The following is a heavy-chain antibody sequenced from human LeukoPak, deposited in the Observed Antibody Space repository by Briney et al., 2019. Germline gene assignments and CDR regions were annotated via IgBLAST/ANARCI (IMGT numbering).Heavy chain of an antibody. J-gene: IGHJ4*02. CDR3: ARGYGNFDY. CDR2: IYYSRST. Sequence: SETLSLTCTVSGGSINSYYWSWIRQPPGKGLEWIGYIYYSRSTNYKPSLKSRITISVDTSKNQFSLNLSSVTAADTAVYYCARGYGNFDYWGQGTLVTVSS. D-gene: IGHD4-17*01. V-gene: IGHV4-59*01. CDR1: GGSINSYY.